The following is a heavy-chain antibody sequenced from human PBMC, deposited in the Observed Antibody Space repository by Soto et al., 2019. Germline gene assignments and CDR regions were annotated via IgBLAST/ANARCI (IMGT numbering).Heavy chain of an antibody. D-gene: IGHD3-22*01. J-gene: IGHJ3*02. CDR2: INPNSGGT. CDR1: GYTFTGYY. Sequence: ASVKVSCKASGYTFTGYYMHWVRQAPGQGLEWMGWINPNSGGTNYAQKFQGWVTMTRDTSISTAYMELSRLRSDDTAVYYCARAQYYDSSGYYQGDAFDISGQGTMVTVSS. V-gene: IGHV1-2*04. CDR3: ARAQYYDSSGYYQGDAFDI.